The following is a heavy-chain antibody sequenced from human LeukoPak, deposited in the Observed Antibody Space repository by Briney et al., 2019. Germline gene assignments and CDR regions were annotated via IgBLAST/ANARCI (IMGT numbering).Heavy chain of an antibody. CDR2: IKQDGSEK. J-gene: IGHJ4*02. V-gene: IGHV3-7*01. CDR3: ARDTLAVIGIPYFDY. D-gene: IGHD2-21*01. Sequence: TGGSLRLSCAASGFTFSSYWMSWVRQAPGKGLEWVANIKQDGSEKYYVDSVKGRFTISRDNAKNSLYLQMNSLRAEDTAVYYCARDTLAVIGIPYFDYWGQGTLVTVSS. CDR1: GFTFSSYW.